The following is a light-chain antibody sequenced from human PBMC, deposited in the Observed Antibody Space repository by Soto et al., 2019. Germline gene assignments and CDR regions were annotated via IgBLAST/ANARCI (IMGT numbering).Light chain of an antibody. CDR3: QQRSNWPLT. J-gene: IGKJ4*01. Sequence: EIVLTQSPATLSLSPGERATLSCRASQSVSSYLAWYQQKPGQAPRFLIYDASNRATDIPARFSGSGSGTDFTLPISSLEPEDFAVYYCQQRSNWPLTFGGWTKVEIK. CDR2: DAS. V-gene: IGKV3-11*01. CDR1: QSVSSY.